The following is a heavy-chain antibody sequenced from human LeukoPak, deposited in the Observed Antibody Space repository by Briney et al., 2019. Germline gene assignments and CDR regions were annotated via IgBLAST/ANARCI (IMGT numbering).Heavy chain of an antibody. V-gene: IGHV3-7*01. D-gene: IGHD6-13*01. CDR1: GFTFSHYW. CDR3: ASYRHSSSCYIY. Sequence: TGGSLRLSCAASGFTFSHYWMTWVRQAPGKGLEWVANIKQDGSEKYYVDSVKGRFTISRDNAKNSLYLQMNSLRAEDTAVYFCASYRHSSSCYIYWGQGTLVTVSS. CDR2: IKQDGSEK. J-gene: IGHJ4*02.